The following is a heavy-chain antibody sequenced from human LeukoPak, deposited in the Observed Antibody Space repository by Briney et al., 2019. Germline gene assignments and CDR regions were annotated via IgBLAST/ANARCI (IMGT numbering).Heavy chain of an antibody. CDR1: GDSVSSNTAS. J-gene: IGHJ4*02. CDR2: TYYRSEWYY. CDR3: ARDFDY. V-gene: IGHV6-1*01. Sequence: SQTLSLTCAISGDSVSSNTASWNWIRQSPSRGLEWLGSTYYRSEWYYDYAVSVKSRITINPDTSRNQFSLQLNSVIPEDTAVYYCARDFDYWGQGTLVTVSS.